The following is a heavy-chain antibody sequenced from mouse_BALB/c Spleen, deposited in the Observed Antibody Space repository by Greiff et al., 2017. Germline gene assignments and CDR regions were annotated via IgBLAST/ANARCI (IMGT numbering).Heavy chain of an antibody. D-gene: IGHD1-1*01. V-gene: IGHV1-14*01. CDR1: GYTFTSYV. J-gene: IGHJ2*01. CDR3: AREGVGYGSSYYFDY. CDR2: INPYNDGT. Sequence: VQLQQSGPELVKPGASVKMSCKASGYTFTSYVMHWVKQKPGQGLEWIGYINPYNDGTKYNEKFKGKATLTSDKSSSTAYMELSSLTSEDSAVYYCAREGVGYGSSYYFDYWGQGTTLTVSS.